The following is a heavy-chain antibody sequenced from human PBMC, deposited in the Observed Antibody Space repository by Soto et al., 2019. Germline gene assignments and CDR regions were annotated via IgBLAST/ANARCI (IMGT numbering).Heavy chain of an antibody. J-gene: IGHJ6*02. CDR2: ISSSSSTI. D-gene: IGHD3-22*01. V-gene: IGHV3-48*01. CDR3: ARGPYYYDSSGYTHYGMDV. CDR1: GFTFSTYS. Sequence: GGSLRLSCAASGFTFSTYSMNWVRQAPGKGLEWVSYISSSSSTIYYADSVKGRFTISRDNAKNSLYLQMNSLRAEDTAVYYCARGPYYYDSSGYTHYGMDVWGQGTTVTVSS.